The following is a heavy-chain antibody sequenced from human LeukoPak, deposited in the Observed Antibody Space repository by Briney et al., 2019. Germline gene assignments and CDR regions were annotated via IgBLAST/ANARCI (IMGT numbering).Heavy chain of an antibody. CDR1: GFTFSSHA. V-gene: IGHV3-23*01. CDR3: AKASRCGIAAADYYFDF. CDR2: TSGSGGST. J-gene: IGHJ4*02. Sequence: PGGSLTLFCSASGFTFSSHAMVWLRPAPRKGREWVSATSGSGGSTYYADSVKGRFTISRDNTKNTLYLQMNSLRAEDTAVYDGAKASRCGIAAADYYFDFWGQGTVVTVSS. D-gene: IGHD6-13*01.